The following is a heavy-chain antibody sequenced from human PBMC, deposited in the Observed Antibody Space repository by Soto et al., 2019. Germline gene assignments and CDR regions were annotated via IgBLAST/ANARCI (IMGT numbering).Heavy chain of an antibody. CDR3: ARGVDASLGYYFDY. D-gene: IGHD3-16*01. CDR2: IWYDGSNK. V-gene: IGHV3-33*01. Sequence: QVQLVESGGGVVQPGRSLRLSCAASGFTFSSYGMHWVRQAPGKGLEWVAVIWYDGSNKYYADSVKGRFTISRDNSKNTLYLQMNSLRAEDTAVYYCARGVDASLGYYFDYWGQGTLVTVSS. J-gene: IGHJ4*02. CDR1: GFTFSSYG.